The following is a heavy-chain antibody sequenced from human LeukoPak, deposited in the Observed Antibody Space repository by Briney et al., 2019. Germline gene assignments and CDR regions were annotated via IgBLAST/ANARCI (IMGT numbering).Heavy chain of an antibody. V-gene: IGHV3-23*01. CDR2: ISGSGGST. CDR3: AKDRLSNGDPAAY. CDR1: GFTFSSSA. Sequence: PGGSLRLSCAASGFTFSSSAMSGVRQAPGKGLEWVSTISGSGGSTYYADSVKGRFTISRDNSKITLYLQMNSLRAEDTAVYYCAKDRLSNGDPAAYWGQGTLVTVSS. D-gene: IGHD4-17*01. J-gene: IGHJ4*02.